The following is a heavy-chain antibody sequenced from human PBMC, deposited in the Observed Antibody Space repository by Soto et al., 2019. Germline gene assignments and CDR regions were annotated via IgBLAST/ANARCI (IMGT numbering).Heavy chain of an antibody. CDR1: GGSFSGYY. J-gene: IGHJ5*02. V-gene: IGHV4-34*01. Sequence: SETLSLTCAVYGGSFSGYYWSWIRQPPGKGLEWIGEINHSGSTNYNPSLKSRVTISVDTSKNQFSLKLSSVTAADTAVYYCARVPHIVVVQAARMTNWFAPWGQGTLVTVSS. CDR2: INHSGST. D-gene: IGHD2-2*01. CDR3: ARVPHIVVVQAARMTNWFAP.